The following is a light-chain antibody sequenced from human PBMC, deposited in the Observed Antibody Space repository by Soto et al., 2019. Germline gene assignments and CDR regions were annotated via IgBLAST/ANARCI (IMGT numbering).Light chain of an antibody. J-gene: IGKJ1*01. CDR1: QSISSY. V-gene: IGKV3-11*01. Sequence: EIVLTQSPATLSLSPGEGATLSCRASQSISSYLAWYQQKPGQAPRLLISDASSRATGIPARFSGSGSGTDFTLTISSLEPEEFAVYYCQQRSDRPPWTFGQGTKVEIK. CDR3: QQRSDRPPWT. CDR2: DAS.